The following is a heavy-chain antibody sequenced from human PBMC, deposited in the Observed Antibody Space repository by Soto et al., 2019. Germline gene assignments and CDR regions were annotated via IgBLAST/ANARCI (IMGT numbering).Heavy chain of an antibody. CDR1: GCSISSSSYD. D-gene: IGHD5-18*01. CDR2: IYYSGST. CDR3: ACIFSGGYGYGFYYYGMDV. J-gene: IGHJ6*02. V-gene: IGHV4-39*01. Sequence: SETLSLTCTVSGCSISSSSYDWGWIRQPPGKGLEWIGSIYYSGSTYYNPSLKSRVTISVDTSKDQFSLKLSSVTAADTAVYYCACIFSGGYGYGFYYYGMDVWGQGTTVTVS.